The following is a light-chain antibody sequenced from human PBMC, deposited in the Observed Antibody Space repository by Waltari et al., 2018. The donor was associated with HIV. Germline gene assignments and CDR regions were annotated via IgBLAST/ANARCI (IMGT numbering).Light chain of an antibody. Sequence: QTALTQPASVSGSPGQSITISCTGTSSDVGAYNLVSWYQQHPGKAPRLIIYDVSERPSGVSNLFTCSKSGNTASLTISGLQAEDEADYYCCSYVSEIVPCVFGGGTKLTVL. V-gene: IGLV2-23*02. J-gene: IGLJ3*02. CDR3: CSYVSEIVPCV. CDR2: DVS. CDR1: SSDVGAYNL.